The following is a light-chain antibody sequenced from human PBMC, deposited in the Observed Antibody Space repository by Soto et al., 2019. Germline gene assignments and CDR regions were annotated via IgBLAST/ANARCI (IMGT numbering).Light chain of an antibody. CDR3: QQRSNWPLT. Sequence: EVRMSQSPAALSVSTGERATLSCRASQSVYNNLAWYQQKPGQAPRLLIYGASTRATGIPARFSGSGSGTDFTLTISSLEPEDFAVYYCQQRSNWPLTFGGGTKVAIK. J-gene: IGKJ4*01. CDR1: QSVYNN. V-gene: IGKV3-15*01. CDR2: GAS.